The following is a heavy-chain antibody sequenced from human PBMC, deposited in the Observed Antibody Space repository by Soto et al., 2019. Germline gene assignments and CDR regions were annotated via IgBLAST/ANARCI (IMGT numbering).Heavy chain of an antibody. CDR3: ARTGGSGGPFDY. V-gene: IGHV4-30-4*01. Sequence: SETLSLTCSVSGGSISSGDYYWSWIRQPPGKGLEWIGYIYYSASTYYNPSLKSRVTISVDTSKNQLFLKLNSMTAADTAVYYCARTGGSGGPFDYWGQGTQVTVSS. D-gene: IGHD3-16*01. CDR2: IYYSAST. CDR1: GGSISSGDYY. J-gene: IGHJ4*02.